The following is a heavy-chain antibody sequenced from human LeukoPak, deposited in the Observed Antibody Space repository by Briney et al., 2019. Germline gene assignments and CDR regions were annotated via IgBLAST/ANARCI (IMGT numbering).Heavy chain of an antibody. CDR1: GFNFCDHA. J-gene: IGHJ6*02. D-gene: IGHD5-18*01. V-gene: IGHV3-49*04. Sequence: SLRLSCTTSGFNFCDHAMTWVRQAPGKGLEGVGFIRSKAYRGTTEYAASVKGRFTISRDDSKSVVYLQMNSLKSEDTAVYYCSRGPIQLWVHNGVDVWGQGTTVTVSS. CDR2: IRSKAYRGTT. CDR3: SRGPIQLWVHNGVDV.